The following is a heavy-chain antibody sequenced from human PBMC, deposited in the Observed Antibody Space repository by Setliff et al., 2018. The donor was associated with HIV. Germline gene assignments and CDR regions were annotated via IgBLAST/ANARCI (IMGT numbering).Heavy chain of an antibody. D-gene: IGHD2-2*01. CDR3: ARDFGGYCSSMSCPGLFGP. V-gene: IGHV1-69*05. CDR2: IIPISGTV. J-gene: IGHJ5*02. Sequence: SVKVSCKASGGTFSSYAISWVRQAPGQGLEWMGGIIPISGTVNYAQKFWGRVTITTHESTSTAYMELSSLRSEDTAVYYCARDFGGYCSSMSCPGLFGPWGQGTLVTVSS. CDR1: GGTFSSYA.